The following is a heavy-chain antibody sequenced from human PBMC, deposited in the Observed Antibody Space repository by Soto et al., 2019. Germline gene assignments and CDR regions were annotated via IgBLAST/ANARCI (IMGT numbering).Heavy chain of an antibody. CDR1: GFTFSSYG. CDR2: ISYDGSNK. J-gene: IGHJ4*02. CDR3: AKAGTMLVHFDS. V-gene: IGHV3-30*18. Sequence: QVQLVESGGGVVQPGRSLRLSCAASGFTFSSYGMHWVRQAPGKGLEWVAVISYDGSNKYYADSVKGRFTISRDNSKNTLYLQMNSLRAEDTAVYYCAKAGTMLVHFDSWGQGTLVTVSS. D-gene: IGHD6-13*01.